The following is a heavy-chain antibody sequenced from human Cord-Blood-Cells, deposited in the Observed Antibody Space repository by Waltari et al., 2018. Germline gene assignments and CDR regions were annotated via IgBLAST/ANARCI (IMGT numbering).Heavy chain of an antibody. CDR2: INHSGST. J-gene: IGHJ4*02. CDR1: GGSFSGYY. Sequence: QVQLQQWGAGLLKPSETLSLTCAVYGGSFSGYYLSWIRQPPGKGLEWIGEINHSGSTNYNPSLKSRVTISVDTSKNQFSLKLSSVTAADTAVYYCARGLERIPDYWGQGTLVTVSS. CDR3: ARGLERIPDY. V-gene: IGHV4-34*01.